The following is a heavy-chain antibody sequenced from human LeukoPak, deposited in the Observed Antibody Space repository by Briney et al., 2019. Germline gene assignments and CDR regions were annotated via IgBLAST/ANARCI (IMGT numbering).Heavy chain of an antibody. V-gene: IGHV3-30*03. J-gene: IGHJ4*02. CDR1: GFTFSTYG. Sequence: GGSLRLSCAASGFTFSTYGMHWVRQAPGKGLEWVAVISYDGSNKYYADSVKGRFTISRDNSKNTLYLQMNSLRAEDTAVYYCAGDDYGDYNLDYWGQGTLVTVSS. CDR2: ISYDGSNK. CDR3: AGDDYGDYNLDY. D-gene: IGHD4-17*01.